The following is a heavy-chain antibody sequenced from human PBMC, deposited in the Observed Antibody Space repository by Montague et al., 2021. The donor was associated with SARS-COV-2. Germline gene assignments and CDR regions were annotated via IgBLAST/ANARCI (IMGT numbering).Heavy chain of an antibody. D-gene: IGHD4-11*01. CDR3: VRGGDYTDYGRVDY. V-gene: IGHV4-39*01. CDR2: IYYRGDT. CDR1: GGSISTGSYY. J-gene: IGHJ4*02. Sequence: SETLSLTRSLSGGSISTGSYYWGWIRRPPRKGLEWIGSIYYRGDTYYXPSLESRVTISVDTSKNQFSLRLSSVTAADTAVYYCVRGGDYTDYGRVDYWGQGTLVIVSS.